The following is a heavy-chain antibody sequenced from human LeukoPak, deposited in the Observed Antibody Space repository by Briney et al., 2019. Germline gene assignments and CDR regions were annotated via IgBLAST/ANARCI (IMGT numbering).Heavy chain of an antibody. Sequence: PGGSLRLSCAASGFTFSTYWMHWVRQGPGKGLEWVSAISGSGDGTYYADSVKGRFTISRDNPKNTLYLQVNSLRAEDTAVYYCAKKTPSLGSFDYWGQGTLVTVSS. CDR3: AKKTPSLGSFDY. CDR1: GFTFSTYW. J-gene: IGHJ4*02. CDR2: ISGSGDGT. D-gene: IGHD3-16*01. V-gene: IGHV3-23*01.